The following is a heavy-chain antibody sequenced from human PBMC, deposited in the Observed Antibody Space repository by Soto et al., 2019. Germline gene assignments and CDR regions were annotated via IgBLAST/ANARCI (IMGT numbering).Heavy chain of an antibody. V-gene: IGHV3-73*02. CDR3: RSVVVPAPRSYYYYYGMDV. D-gene: IGHD2-2*01. J-gene: IGHJ6*02. CDR1: GFTFSGSA. Sequence: EVQLVESGGGLVQPGGSLKLSCAASGFTFSGSAMHWVRQASGKGLEWVGRIRSKANSYATAYAASVKGRFTISRDDSKNTAYLQMNSPKTEDTAVYYCRSVVVPAPRSYYYYYGMDVWGQGTTVTVSS. CDR2: IRSKANSYAT.